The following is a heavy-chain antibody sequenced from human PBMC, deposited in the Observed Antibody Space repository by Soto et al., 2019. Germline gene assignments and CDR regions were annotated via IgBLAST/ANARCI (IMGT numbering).Heavy chain of an antibody. V-gene: IGHV3-23*01. CDR3: VKDVYSGSSGQFDL. J-gene: IGHJ5*02. D-gene: IGHD1-26*01. CDR1: GFSFSSYA. CDR2: ISATDVAT. Sequence: PWGSLRLSCAASGFSFSSYAMGWVRQAPGRGLEWVSIISATDVATYYADSVKGHFIIARDDSRRTLFLQMNSLRAEDTAVYHCVKDVYSGSSGQFDLWGQATLVTVSS.